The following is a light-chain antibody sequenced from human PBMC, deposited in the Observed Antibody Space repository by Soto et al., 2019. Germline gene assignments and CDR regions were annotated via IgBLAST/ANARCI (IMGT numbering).Light chain of an antibody. J-gene: IGKJ5*01. V-gene: IGKV3D-7*01. Sequence: SRAAVSFSPEEGTTLCSTFNQKISSSYLSWYQQRPGQAPRLLIYGASTRATGIPARFSGSGRGSGTDSTLTISRLQPEDFAFYYCQQADNLPINCGEGTRLEIK. CDR2: GAS. CDR3: QQADNLPIN. CDR1: QKISSSY.